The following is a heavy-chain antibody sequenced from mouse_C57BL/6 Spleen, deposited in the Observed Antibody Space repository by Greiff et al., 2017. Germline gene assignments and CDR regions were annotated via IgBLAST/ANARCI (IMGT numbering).Heavy chain of an antibody. J-gene: IGHJ3*01. CDR1: GYSFTSYY. Sequence: VQLQQSGPELVKPGASVKISCKASGYSFTSYYIHWVKQRPGQGLEWIGWIYPGSGNTKYNEKFKGKATLTADKSSSTAYMQLSSLTSEDSAVYYCARGDYGSSSGFAYWGQGTLVTVSA. CDR3: ARGDYGSSSGFAY. CDR2: IYPGSGNT. D-gene: IGHD1-1*01. V-gene: IGHV1-66*01.